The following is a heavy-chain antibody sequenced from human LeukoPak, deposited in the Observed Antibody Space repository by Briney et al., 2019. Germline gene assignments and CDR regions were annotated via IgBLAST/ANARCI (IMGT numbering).Heavy chain of an antibody. CDR2: IRYDGSNK. CDR3: AKDYDFWSGRLDY. V-gene: IGHV3-30*02. CDR1: GSTFSSYG. D-gene: IGHD3-3*01. Sequence: GGSLRLSCAASGSTFSSYGMHWVRHAPGKGLEWVAFIRYDGSNKYYADSVKGRFTISRDNSKNTLYLQMNSLRAEDTAVYYCAKDYDFWSGRLDYWGQGTLVTVSS. J-gene: IGHJ4*02.